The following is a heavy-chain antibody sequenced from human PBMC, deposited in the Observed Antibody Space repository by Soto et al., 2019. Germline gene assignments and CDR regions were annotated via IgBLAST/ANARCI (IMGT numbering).Heavy chain of an antibody. D-gene: IGHD3-9*01. CDR3: AGSPNYDILTGYEVYLEYFQH. CDR2: IIPILGIA. CDR1: GGTFSSYT. V-gene: IGHV1-69*02. Sequence: SVKVSCKASGGTFSSYTISWVRQAPGQGLEWMGRIIPILGIANYAQKFQGRVTITADKSTSTAYMELSSLRSEDTAVYYCAGSPNYDILTGYEVYLEYFQHWGQGTLVTSPQ. J-gene: IGHJ1*01.